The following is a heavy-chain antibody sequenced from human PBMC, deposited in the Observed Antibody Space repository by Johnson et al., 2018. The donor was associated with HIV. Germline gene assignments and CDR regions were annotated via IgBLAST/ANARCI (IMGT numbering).Heavy chain of an antibody. CDR2: IYSGGST. J-gene: IGHJ3*02. V-gene: IGHV3-66*01. CDR1: GFTVSSNY. Sequence: EQLVESGGGLVQPGGSLRLSCAASGFTVSSNYMSWVRQAPEKGLEWVSVIYSGGSTYYADSVQGSFTISSDNSKNTLYVQMNSLKTEDTAGYYCTTEVVWQRGGAFDIWGQGTMVTVSS. D-gene: IGHD6-25*01. CDR3: TTEVVWQRGGAFDI.